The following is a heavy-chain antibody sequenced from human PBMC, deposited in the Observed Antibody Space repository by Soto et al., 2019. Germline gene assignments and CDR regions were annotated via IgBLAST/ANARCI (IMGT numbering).Heavy chain of an antibody. Sequence: SETLSLTCTVSGGSISSYYWSWIRQPPGKGLEWIGYIYYSGSTNYNPSLKSRVTISVGTSKNQFSLKLSSVTAADTAVYYCARTALHSSSWYERDYYYGMDVWGQGTTVTVSS. V-gene: IGHV4-59*01. CDR2: IYYSGST. D-gene: IGHD6-13*01. CDR1: GGSISSYY. CDR3: ARTALHSSSWYERDYYYGMDV. J-gene: IGHJ6*02.